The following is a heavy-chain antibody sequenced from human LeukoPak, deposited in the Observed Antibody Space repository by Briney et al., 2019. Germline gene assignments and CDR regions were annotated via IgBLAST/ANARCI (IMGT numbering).Heavy chain of an antibody. V-gene: IGHV3-53*01. CDR1: GFTVSSNY. CDR2: IYRGGST. Sequence: GGSLRLSCAASGFTVSSNYMSWVRQAPGKGLEWVSVIYRGGSTYYADSVKGRFTISRDNSKNTLYLQMNSLRAEDTAVYYCARTSPETNYFDYWGQGTLVTVSS. J-gene: IGHJ4*02. D-gene: IGHD1-1*01. CDR3: ARTSPETNYFDY.